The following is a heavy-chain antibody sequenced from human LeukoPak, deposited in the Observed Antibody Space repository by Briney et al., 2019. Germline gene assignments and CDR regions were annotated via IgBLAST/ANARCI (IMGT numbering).Heavy chain of an antibody. J-gene: IGHJ4*02. CDR3: ARGLPSTATFDY. V-gene: IGHV4-38-2*01. D-gene: IGHD5-18*01. CDR1: GYSISSGYY. Sequence: PSETLSLTCAVSGYSISSGYYWGWIRQPPGKGLEWIGSIYHSGSTYYNPSLKSRVTISVDTSKNQFSLKLSSVIAADTAVYYCARGLPSTATFDYWGQGTLVTVSS. CDR2: IYHSGST.